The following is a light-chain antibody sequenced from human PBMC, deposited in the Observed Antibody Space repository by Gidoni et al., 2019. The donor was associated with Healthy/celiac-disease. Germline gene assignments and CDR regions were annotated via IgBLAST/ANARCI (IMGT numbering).Light chain of an antibody. CDR2: QDS. V-gene: IGLV3-1*01. J-gene: IGLJ2*01. CDR1: KLGDNY. CDR3: QAWDSSTVV. Sequence: SYELTQPPSVSVSPGQTASITCSGDKLGDNYAFWYQQKPGQSPVLVIYQDSKRPSGIPERISGSNSGNTATLTISGTQAMDEADYYCQAWDSSTVVFGGGTKLTVL.